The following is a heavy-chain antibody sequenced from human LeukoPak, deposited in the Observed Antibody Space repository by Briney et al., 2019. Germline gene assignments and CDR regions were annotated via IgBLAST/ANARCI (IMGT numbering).Heavy chain of an antibody. CDR2: IYSGGGT. J-gene: IGHJ4*01. CDR1: GITVTSNH. D-gene: IGHD5-18*01. V-gene: IGHV3-66*01. Sequence: PTGGSLRLSCAASGITVTSNHMSWVRQAPGKELEWVSVIYSGGGTYYADSVKGRFTISRDNSKNTLYLQMDSLRTEDTAVYFCAKLYNYGYINWGQGTLVTVSS. CDR3: AKLYNYGYIN.